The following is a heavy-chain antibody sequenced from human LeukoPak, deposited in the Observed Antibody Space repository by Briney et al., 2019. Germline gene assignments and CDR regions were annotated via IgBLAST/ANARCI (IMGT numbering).Heavy chain of an antibody. D-gene: IGHD1-26*01. Sequence: SVKVSCKASGGTFSSYAISWVRQAPGQGLEWMGRIIPILGIANYAQKFQGRVTITADKSTSTAYMELSSLRSEDTAVYYCARSSRKYSGSYLVMDVWGQGTTVTVSS. CDR3: ARSSRKYSGSYLVMDV. CDR2: IIPILGIA. J-gene: IGHJ6*02. V-gene: IGHV1-69*04. CDR1: GGTFSSYA.